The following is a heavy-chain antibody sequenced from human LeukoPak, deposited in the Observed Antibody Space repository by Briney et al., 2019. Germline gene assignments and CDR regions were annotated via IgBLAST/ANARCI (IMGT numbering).Heavy chain of an antibody. V-gene: IGHV4-4*07. J-gene: IGHJ4*02. Sequence: SETLSLTCTVSNASVNSYFWGWVRQPAGKGLEWLGRIYTTGTTYYNTPLKSRLTLSIETSKSQFSLTLRSATAADTAVYFCGRQGYTAAYHFFDYWSLGTLVTVSS. CDR2: IYTTGTT. CDR3: GRQGYTAAYHFFDY. D-gene: IGHD6-25*01. CDR1: NASVNSYF.